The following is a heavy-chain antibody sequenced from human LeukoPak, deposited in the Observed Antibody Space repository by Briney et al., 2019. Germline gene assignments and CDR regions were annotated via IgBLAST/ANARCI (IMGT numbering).Heavy chain of an antibody. J-gene: IGHJ4*02. CDR3: AKDPVDY. CDR1: GFTFNTYW. CDR2: INSDGSTT. Sequence: GGSLRLSCAASGFTFNTYWMHWVRQAPGKGLVWVSRINSDGSTTTYSDSVKGRFTISRDNSKNTLYLQMNSLRAEDTAVYYCAKDPVDYWGQGTLVTVSS. V-gene: IGHV3-74*01.